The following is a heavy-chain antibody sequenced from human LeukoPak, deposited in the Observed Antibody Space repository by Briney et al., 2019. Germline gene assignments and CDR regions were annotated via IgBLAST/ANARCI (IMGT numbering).Heavy chain of an antibody. D-gene: IGHD3-22*01. V-gene: IGHV3-30*04. CDR3: VRDRDSTGYYDY. CDR1: GFTFSNYP. Sequence: GGSLRLSCAASGFTFSNYPMHWVRQAPGKGLEWVAVVSDGGNNIYYADSVKGRFTISRDNSKNTLYLQTNSLRAEDTALYYCVRDRDSTGYYDYWGQGTLVTVSS. J-gene: IGHJ4*02. CDR2: VSDGGNNI.